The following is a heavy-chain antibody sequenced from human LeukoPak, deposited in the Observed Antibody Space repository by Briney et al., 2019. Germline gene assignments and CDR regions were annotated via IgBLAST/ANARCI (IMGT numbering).Heavy chain of an antibody. Sequence: PGGSLRLSCAASGLTFSGYDMHWVRQAPGKGPEWVAVMSYGGQNERYADSVKGRFTISRDNSKNTLYLQMNSLRAEDTAVYYCARGSGYYYFDYWGQGTLVTVSS. CDR1: GLTFSGYD. CDR3: ARGSGYYYFDY. V-gene: IGHV3-30*03. J-gene: IGHJ4*02. CDR2: MSYGGQNE. D-gene: IGHD3-22*01.